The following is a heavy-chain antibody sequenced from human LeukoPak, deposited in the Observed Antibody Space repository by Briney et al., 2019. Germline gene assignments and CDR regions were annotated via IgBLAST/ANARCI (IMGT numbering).Heavy chain of an antibody. Sequence: GGSLRLSCAASGFTFSSHSMNWVRQAPGKGLEWVSSIDGTSNYIYYADSVKGRFTISRDNAKNSLYLQMNSLRAEDTAVYYCAREQIDTISWPFGIDYWGEGTLVTVSS. V-gene: IGHV3-21*01. CDR2: IDGTSNYI. D-gene: IGHD6-13*01. J-gene: IGHJ4*02. CDR3: AREQIDTISWPFGIDY. CDR1: GFTFSSHS.